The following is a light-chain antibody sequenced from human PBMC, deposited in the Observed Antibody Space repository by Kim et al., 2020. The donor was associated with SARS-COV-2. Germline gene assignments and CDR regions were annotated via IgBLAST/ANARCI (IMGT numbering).Light chain of an antibody. CDR2: DAS. V-gene: IGKV1-13*02. Sequence: AIQLTQSPSSLSAFVGYRVTITCRASQGISSALAWYQQKPGKAPKLLIYDASSLESGVPSRFSGSGSGTDFTLTISSLQPEDFATYYCQQFNSYPTFGGGTKVDIK. J-gene: IGKJ4*01. CDR1: QGISSA. CDR3: QQFNSYPT.